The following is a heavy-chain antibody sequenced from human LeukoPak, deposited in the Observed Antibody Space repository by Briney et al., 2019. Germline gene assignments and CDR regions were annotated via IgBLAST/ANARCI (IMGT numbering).Heavy chain of an antibody. J-gene: IGHJ5*02. D-gene: IGHD6-13*01. CDR2: INHSGST. V-gene: IGHV4-34*01. CDR1: GGSFSGYY. Sequence: KPSETLSPTCAVYGGSFSGYYWSWIRQPPGKGLEWIGEINHSGSTNYNPSLKSRVTISVDTSKNQFSLKLSSVTAADTAVYYCARVGYSSSWYNWFDPWGQGTLVTVSS. CDR3: ARVGYSSSWYNWFDP.